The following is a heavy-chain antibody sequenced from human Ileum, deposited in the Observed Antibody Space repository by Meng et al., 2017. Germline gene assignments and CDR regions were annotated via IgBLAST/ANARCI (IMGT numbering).Heavy chain of an antibody. J-gene: IGHJ4*02. CDR2: ISYDGTYK. CDR3: ARETEGVQTAMVGY. Sequence: GGSLRLSCAASGFTFNTYAMHWVRQAPGKGPEWAAVISYDGTYKFYADSVKGRFTISRDNSKNTLYLEMNNLRAEDTAVYYCARETEGVQTAMVGYWGQGTLVTVSS. CDR1: GFTFNTYA. D-gene: IGHD5-18*01. V-gene: IGHV3-30*01.